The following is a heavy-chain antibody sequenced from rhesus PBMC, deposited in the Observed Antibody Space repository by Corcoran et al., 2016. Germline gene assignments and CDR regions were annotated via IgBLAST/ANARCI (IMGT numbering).Heavy chain of an antibody. D-gene: IGHD1-20*01. J-gene: IGHJ5-1*01. CDR1: GGPISSTY. Sequence: QLQLQESGPGLVKPSETLSLTCAASGGPISSTYWSWIRPPPGQGLEWIGRISGCGGSTDYNPSRKSRVTISTDTSKNQFSLKLSSVTAADTAVYYCARDEAGTTYNRFDVWGPGVLVTVSS. CDR2: ISGCGGST. V-gene: IGHV4-173*01. CDR3: ARDEAGTTYNRFDV.